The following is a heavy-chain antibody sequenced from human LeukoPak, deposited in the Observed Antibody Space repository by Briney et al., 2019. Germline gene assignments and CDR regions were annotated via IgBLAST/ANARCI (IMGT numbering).Heavy chain of an antibody. V-gene: IGHV3-7*01. CDR3: ARSVAGNHFDY. D-gene: IGHD6-19*01. Sequence: GGSLRLSCAASGFTFSSYWMSWVRQAPGKGLEWVANIKQDGSEKYYVDSVKGRFTISRVNAKNSLYLQMNSLRAEDTAVYYCARSVAGNHFDYWGQGTLVTVSS. J-gene: IGHJ4*02. CDR1: GFTFSSYW. CDR2: IKQDGSEK.